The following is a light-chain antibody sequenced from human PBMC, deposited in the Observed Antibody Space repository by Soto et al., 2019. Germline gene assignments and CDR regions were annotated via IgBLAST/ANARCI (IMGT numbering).Light chain of an antibody. CDR1: QSVLWSSNNRNY. J-gene: IGKJ1*01. CDR2: WAS. CDR3: QQYGRPPPT. Sequence: DIVMTQSPDSLAVSLGERATINCKSSQSVLWSSNNRNYLAWYQQKPGQPPKLLIYWASTRESGVPDRFSGRGSGTDFTLTISSLQAEDVAVSYCQQYGRPPPTFGRGTNVEI. V-gene: IGKV4-1*01.